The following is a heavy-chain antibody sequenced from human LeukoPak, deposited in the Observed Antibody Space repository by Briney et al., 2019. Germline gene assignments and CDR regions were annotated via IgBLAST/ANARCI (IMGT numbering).Heavy chain of an antibody. D-gene: IGHD2-15*01. CDR3: ARGPPPQYCSGGSCYAAY. J-gene: IGHJ4*02. CDR1: GYTFTSHD. CDR2: MNPNSGNT. V-gene: IGHV1-8*01. Sequence: GASVKVSCKPSGYTFTSHDINWGRPATGQGPGRMGWMNPNSGNTGYAQKFQGRVTMTRNTSISTAYMELSSLRSEGTAVYYCARGPPPQYCSGGSCYAAYWGQGTLVTVSS.